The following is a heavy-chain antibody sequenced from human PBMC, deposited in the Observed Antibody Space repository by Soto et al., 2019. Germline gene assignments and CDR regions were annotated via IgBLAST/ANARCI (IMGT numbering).Heavy chain of an antibody. CDR1: GGSLRNSV. Sequence: QVQLVQSGAEVKKPGSSVKVSCTASGGSLRNSVISWVRQAPAQRLEWMGGVIPILGTANYAQKFQGRVTMTADEAPSTAYMDLSSPSPDDTAVYYCARLGHPGHWGPGTLVIVSS. CDR2: VIPILGTA. CDR3: ARLGHPGH. V-gene: IGHV1-69*01. J-gene: IGHJ4*02.